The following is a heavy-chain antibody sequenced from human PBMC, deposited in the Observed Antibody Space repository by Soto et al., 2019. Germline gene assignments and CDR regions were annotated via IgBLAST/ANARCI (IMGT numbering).Heavy chain of an antibody. J-gene: IGHJ4*02. CDR1: GGSISSGTSY. D-gene: IGHD3-3*01. Sequence: QVQLQESGPGLVKPSQTLSLTCTVSGGSISSGTSYWSWIRQRPGKGLEWIGYIIYSGRFYYTPCLRGRVIVLADTSKNQFLRRLSSVTAADAAVYYCARAPETPSILGVALPYFFDYWGQGALVTVSS. CDR3: ARAPETPSILGVALPYFFDY. CDR2: IIYSGRF. V-gene: IGHV4-31*03.